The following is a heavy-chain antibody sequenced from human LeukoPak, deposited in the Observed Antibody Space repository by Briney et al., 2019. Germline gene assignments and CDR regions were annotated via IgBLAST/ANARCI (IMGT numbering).Heavy chain of an antibody. CDR1: GYTFTSYY. V-gene: IGHV1-46*01. CDR3: ARGTTGINGYYYYYGMDV. CDR2: INPSGGGT. J-gene: IGHJ6*02. D-gene: IGHD3-10*01. Sequence: ASVKVSCKASGYTFTSYYMHWVRQAPGQGLEWMGIINPSGGGTSYAQKFQGRVTMTRDTSTSTVYMELSSLRSEDTAVYYCARGTTGINGYYYYYGMDVWGQGTTVTVSS.